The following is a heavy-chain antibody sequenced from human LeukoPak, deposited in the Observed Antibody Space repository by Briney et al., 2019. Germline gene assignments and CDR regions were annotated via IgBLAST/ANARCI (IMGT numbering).Heavy chain of an antibody. V-gene: IGHV3-23*01. CDR1: GFTFSSYA. CDR2: ISGSGGST. CDR3: ARGVVPAANNWFDP. J-gene: IGHJ5*02. Sequence: GGSLRLSCAASGFTFSSYAMSWVRQAPGKGLEWVSAISGSGGSTYYADSVKGRFTISRDNAKNSLYLQMNSLRAEDTAVYYCARGVVPAANNWFDPWGQGTLVTVSS. D-gene: IGHD2-2*01.